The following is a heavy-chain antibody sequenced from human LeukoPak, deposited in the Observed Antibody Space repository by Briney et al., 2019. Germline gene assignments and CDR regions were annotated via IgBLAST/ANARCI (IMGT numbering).Heavy chain of an antibody. CDR2: INPNSGGT. Sequence: ASVKVSCKASGYTFTGYYMHWVRQAPGQGLEWMGWINPNSGGTNYAQKFQGRVTMTRDTSISTAYMELSRLRSDDTAVYYCARGGVDWNYDYYYYMDVWGKGTTVTVSS. V-gene: IGHV1-2*02. J-gene: IGHJ6*03. CDR1: GYTFTGYY. CDR3: ARGGVDWNYDYYYYMDV. D-gene: IGHD1-1*01.